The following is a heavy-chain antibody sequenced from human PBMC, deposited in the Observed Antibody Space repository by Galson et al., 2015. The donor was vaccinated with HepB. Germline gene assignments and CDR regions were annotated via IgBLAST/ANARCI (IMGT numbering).Heavy chain of an antibody. CDR3: ARLAAAGRMRWFDP. J-gene: IGHJ5*02. V-gene: IGHV4-59*01. CDR1: GGSFSGYY. D-gene: IGHD6-13*01. Sequence: ETLSLTCAVYGGSFSGYYWSWIRQPPGKGLEWIGYIYYSGSTNYNPSLKSRVTISVDTSKNQFSLKLSSVTAADTAVYYCARLAAAGRMRWFDPWGQGTLVTVSS. CDR2: IYYSGST.